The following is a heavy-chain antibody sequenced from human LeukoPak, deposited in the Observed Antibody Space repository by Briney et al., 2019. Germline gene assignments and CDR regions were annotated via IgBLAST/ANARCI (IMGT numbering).Heavy chain of an antibody. CDR3: ARHGYGSGSYSLTTYFDY. V-gene: IGHV4-61*02. CDR1: GGSISSGSYY. J-gene: IGHJ4*02. CDR2: IYTSGST. D-gene: IGHD3-10*01. Sequence: SETLSLTCTVSGGSISSGSYYWSWIRQPAGKGLEWIGRIYTSGSTNYNPSLKSRVTISVDTSKNQFSLKLSSVTAADTAVYYCARHGYGSGSYSLTTYFDYWGQGTLVTVSS.